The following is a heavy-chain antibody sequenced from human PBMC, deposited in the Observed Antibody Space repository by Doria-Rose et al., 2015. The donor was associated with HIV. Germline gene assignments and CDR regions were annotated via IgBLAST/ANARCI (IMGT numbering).Heavy chain of an antibody. CDR1: GGSFRGYY. Sequence: QVQLQQWDAGLLKPSETLSLTCAVYGGSFRGYYWNWIRQPPGKGLEWIGEINHSGSPNYNPSLKSRVTMSVDASRKQFSLKLNSVTAADTAVYYRARAGPEYYFDSWGQGTLVTVSS. CDR3: ARAGPEYYFDS. CDR2: INHSGSP. J-gene: IGHJ4*02. V-gene: IGHV4-34*01.